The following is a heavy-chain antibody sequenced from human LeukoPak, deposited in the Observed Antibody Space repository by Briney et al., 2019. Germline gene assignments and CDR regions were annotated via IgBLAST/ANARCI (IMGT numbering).Heavy chain of an antibody. Sequence: GASVKVSCKASGYTFTSYYMHWVRQAPGQGLEWMGIISPSGGSTSYAQKFQGRVTMTRDTSTSTVYMELSSLRSEDTAVYYCARAHRSYYYDSSGYSPYGMDVWGQGTTVTVSS. D-gene: IGHD3-22*01. J-gene: IGHJ6*02. CDR3: ARAHRSYYYDSSGYSPYGMDV. CDR2: ISPSGGST. V-gene: IGHV1-46*01. CDR1: GYTFTSYY.